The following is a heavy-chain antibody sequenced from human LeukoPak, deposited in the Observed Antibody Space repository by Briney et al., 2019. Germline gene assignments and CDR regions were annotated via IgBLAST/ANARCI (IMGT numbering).Heavy chain of an antibody. Sequence: PAGSLSLSCLASGFTFNSYTMNWVRQAPRPGLERVSTIGPSCSNICIADSPQSRFTASCDNPKNSLFLQMTSLRADDTAVYYCVRDVSRRIGMDVWGQGTTVTVSS. CDR1: GFTFNSYT. CDR2: IGPSCSNI. J-gene: IGHJ6*02. D-gene: IGHD2-15*01. CDR3: VRDVSRRIGMDV. V-gene: IGHV3-21*06.